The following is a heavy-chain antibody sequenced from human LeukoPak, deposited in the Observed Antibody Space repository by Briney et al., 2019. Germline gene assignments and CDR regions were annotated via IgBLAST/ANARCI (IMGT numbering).Heavy chain of an antibody. Sequence: GESLKISCQGSGYRFTSDWIVWVRQMPGKGLKWMGIIYPGDSDTRYSPSFQGQVTISADKSISTAYLQWSSLKASDTAMYYCARGRHGCTDLDYWGQGTLVTVSS. V-gene: IGHV5-51*01. CDR1: GYRFTSDW. CDR2: IYPGDSDT. J-gene: IGHJ4*02. CDR3: ARGRHGCTDLDY. D-gene: IGHD5-24*01.